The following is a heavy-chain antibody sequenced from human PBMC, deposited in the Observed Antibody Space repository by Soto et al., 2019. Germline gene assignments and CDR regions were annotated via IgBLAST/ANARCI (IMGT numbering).Heavy chain of an antibody. J-gene: IGHJ3*02. V-gene: IGHV4-34*01. CDR2: INHSGST. D-gene: IGHD3-22*01. Sequence: SRNLSLPCAFFGGSFSGYYRSRVRPPPRKGPEWTGEINHSGSTNYNPSLKSRVTISVDTSKNQFSLKLSSVTAADTAVYYCARREIITMIVVVGYYRTPGAFDICGQGTMVTVSS. CDR3: ARREIITMIVVVGYYRTPGAFDI. CDR1: GGSFSGYY.